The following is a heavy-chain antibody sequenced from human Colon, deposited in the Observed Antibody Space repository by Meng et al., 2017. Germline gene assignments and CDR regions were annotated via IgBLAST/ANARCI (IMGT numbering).Heavy chain of an antibody. CDR3: AAYGSATYHANNWFDP. D-gene: IGHD3-10*01. CDR1: GASITDYY. V-gene: IGHV4-59*01. J-gene: IGHJ5*02. CDR2: IYYSGGP. Sequence: SETLSLTCTVSGASITDYYWSWIRQSPGKGLEWIGNIYYSGGPNYNPSLKSRVTLSVDMSKNQFSLKLSSVTAADTAVYYCAAYGSATYHANNWFDPWGQGTLVTVSS.